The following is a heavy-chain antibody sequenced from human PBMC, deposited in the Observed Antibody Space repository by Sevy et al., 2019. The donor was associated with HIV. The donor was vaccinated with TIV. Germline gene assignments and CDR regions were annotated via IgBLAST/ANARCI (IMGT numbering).Heavy chain of an antibody. CDR3: AKDFLSPNYYGTQFDF. D-gene: IGHD3-10*01. J-gene: IGHJ4*02. V-gene: IGHV3-23*01. CDR1: GFTFNSYA. Sequence: GGSLRLSCATSGFTFNSYAMSWVRQDPGKGLEWVSTISTGGGFTYYADSVKGRFSISRDNFNNTLFLQMNSLRADDTAMYYCAKDFLSPNYYGTQFDFWGQGTVVTVSS. CDR2: ISTGGGFT.